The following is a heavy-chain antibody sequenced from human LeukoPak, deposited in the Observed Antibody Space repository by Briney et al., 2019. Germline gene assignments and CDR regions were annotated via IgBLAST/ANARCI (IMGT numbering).Heavy chain of an antibody. V-gene: IGHV3-48*01. Sequence: GGSLRLSCAASGLTFSAYSLNWVRQAPGKGLESIAYISSGSSTILYADSVKGRFIISRDDAQNALHLQMNSLTGEDTGRYYCTKDTLSTGRPNWFDSWGQGTLVTVSS. CDR1: GLTFSAYS. J-gene: IGHJ5*01. D-gene: IGHD2-8*02. CDR3: TKDTLSTGRPNWFDS. CDR2: ISSGSSTI.